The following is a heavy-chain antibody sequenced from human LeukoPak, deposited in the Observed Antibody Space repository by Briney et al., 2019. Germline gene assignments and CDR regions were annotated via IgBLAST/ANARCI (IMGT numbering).Heavy chain of an antibody. CDR1: GFPFSINT. CDR3: AKGKYSGYEYYFDY. CDR2: ISGSGGST. D-gene: IGHD5-12*01. J-gene: IGHJ4*02. Sequence: GGSLRLSCVASGFPFSINTMNWVRQAPGKGLEWVSAISGSGGSTYYADSVKGRFTISRDNSKNTLYLQMNSLRAEDTAVYYCAKGKYSGYEYYFDYWGQGTLVTVSS. V-gene: IGHV3-23*01.